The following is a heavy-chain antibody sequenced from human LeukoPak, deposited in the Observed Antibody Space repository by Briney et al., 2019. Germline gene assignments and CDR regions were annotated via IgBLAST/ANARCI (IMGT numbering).Heavy chain of an antibody. D-gene: IGHD4-17*01. CDR2: LKSDGSTA. J-gene: IGHJ4*02. Sequence: GGCLRLSCAASGFTFSSFNMHWVRQAPGKGLVWVSRLKSDGSTAMYADSVQGRFTISRDNARNTVHLLMSSLTVEDTGVYYCARGIYGDPVAFDSWGQGALVTVSS. CDR3: ARGIYGDPVAFDS. CDR1: GFTFSSFN. V-gene: IGHV3-74*03.